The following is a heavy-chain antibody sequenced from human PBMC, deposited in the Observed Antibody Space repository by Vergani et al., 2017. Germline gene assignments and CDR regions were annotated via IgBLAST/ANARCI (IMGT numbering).Heavy chain of an antibody. D-gene: IGHD3/OR15-3a*01. J-gene: IGHJ6*03. CDR2: IYPGNSET. CDR1: GYIFSRNW. V-gene: IGHV5-51*03. CDR3: ARVYCRGMXCAGTDYFYHIDV. Sequence: EVQPEQSGAAVKKPGESVEISCKGSGYIFSRNWIAWVRERPGQGLEWMGMIYPGNSETRNNPSFRGQVTMSVDKSISTAYLQWSSLKASDSAMYYCARVYCRGMXCAGTDYFYHIDVWGKGTTVTVS.